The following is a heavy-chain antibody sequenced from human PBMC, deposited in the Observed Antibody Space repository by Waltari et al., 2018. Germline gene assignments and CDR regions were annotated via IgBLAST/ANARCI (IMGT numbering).Heavy chain of an antibody. CDR1: GFTFSSYG. Sequence: QVQLVESGGGVVQPGGSLRLSCAASGFTFSSYGMHWVRQAPGKGLEWVAFIRYDGSNKYYADSVKGRFTISRDNSKNTLYLQMNSLRAEDTAVYYCAKMAGGRDAFDIWGQGTMVTVSS. CDR3: AKMAGGRDAFDI. V-gene: IGHV3-30*02. J-gene: IGHJ3*02. CDR2: IRYDGSNK.